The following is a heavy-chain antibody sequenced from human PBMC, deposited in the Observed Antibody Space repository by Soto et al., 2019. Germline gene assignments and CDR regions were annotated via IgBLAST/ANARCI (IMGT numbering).Heavy chain of an antibody. D-gene: IGHD3-16*01. CDR3: EMVDNYVTPTPFDV. J-gene: IGHJ5*01. V-gene: IGHV1-18*01. CDR2: ISPYNGNT. CDR1: GYIFVNCG. Sequence: QVQLVQSGAEVRKPGSSVRVSCKASGYIFVNCGIDWVRQAPGQGLEWMGWISPYNGNTHYARKVQGRLTMTPDTSTSAADMDMASLTSVDTGVYYCEMVDNYVTPTPFDVWGQGTLVTVSS.